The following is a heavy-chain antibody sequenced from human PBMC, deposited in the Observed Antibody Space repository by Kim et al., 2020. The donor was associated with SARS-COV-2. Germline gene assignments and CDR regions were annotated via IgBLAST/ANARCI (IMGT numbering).Heavy chain of an antibody. V-gene: IGHV4-34*01. CDR2: INHSGST. D-gene: IGHD6-19*01. CDR3: ARGPQGVIAVAATSRSDY. Sequence: SETLSLTCAVYGGSFSGYYWSWIRQPPGKGLEWIGEINHSGSTNYNPSLKSRVTISVDTSKNQFSLKLSSVTAADTAVYYCARGPQGVIAVAATSRSDYWGQGTLVTVSS. CDR1: GGSFSGYY. J-gene: IGHJ4*02.